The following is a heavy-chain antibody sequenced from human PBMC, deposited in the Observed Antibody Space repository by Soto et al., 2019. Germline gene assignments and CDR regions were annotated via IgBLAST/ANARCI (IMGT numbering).Heavy chain of an antibody. D-gene: IGHD2-15*01. J-gene: IGHJ5*02. CDR1: GFTFSSYA. CDR2: ISGSGGST. Sequence: GGSLSLSCAASGFTFSSYAMSWVRQAPGKGLEWVSAISGSGGSTYYADSVKGRLTISRDNSKNTLYLQMNSLRAEDTAVYYCAKAVGGKSGPSINWFDPWGQGTLVTVSS. CDR3: AKAVGGKSGPSINWFDP. V-gene: IGHV3-23*01.